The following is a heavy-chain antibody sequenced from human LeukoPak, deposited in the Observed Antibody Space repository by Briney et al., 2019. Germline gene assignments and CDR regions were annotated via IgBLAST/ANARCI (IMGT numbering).Heavy chain of an antibody. CDR2: ISSSSSYI. V-gene: IGHV3-21*05. J-gene: IGHJ4*02. CDR3: AKAGRKYYFDY. D-gene: IGHD1-26*01. Sequence: GGSLRLSCAASGFTFSSYSMNWVRQAPGKGLEWVSYISSSSSYIYYADSVKGRFTISRDNSKNTLYLQMNSLRAEDTAVFYCAKAGRKYYFDYWGRGTLVTVSS. CDR1: GFTFSSYS.